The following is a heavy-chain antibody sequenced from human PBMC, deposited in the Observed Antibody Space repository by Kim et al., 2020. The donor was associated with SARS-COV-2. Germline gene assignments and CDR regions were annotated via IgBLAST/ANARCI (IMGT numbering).Heavy chain of an antibody. CDR1: GGSISSGSYY. V-gene: IGHV4-61*02. Sequence: SETLSLTCTVSGGSISSGSYYWSWIRQPAGKGLEWIGRIYTSGSTYYNPSLKSRVTISVDTSNNQFSQKLSSVTAADTAVYYCARSRGYSGYDKNEHWGQRAHVTVSS. D-gene: IGHD5-12*01. CDR3: ARSRGYSGYDKNEH. J-gene: IGHJ4*02. CDR2: IYTSGST.